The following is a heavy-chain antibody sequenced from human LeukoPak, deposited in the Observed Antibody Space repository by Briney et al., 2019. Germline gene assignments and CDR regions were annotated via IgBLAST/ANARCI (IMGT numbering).Heavy chain of an antibody. CDR3: AKDGRGVDYFDY. Sequence: PGGSLRLSCAASGFTVSSNYMSWVRQAPGEGLEWVSSISGSGGSTYYADSVKGRFTISRDNSKNTLSLQINSLRAEDTAVYYCAKDGRGVDYFDYWGQGTLVTVSS. J-gene: IGHJ4*02. CDR1: GFTVSSNY. D-gene: IGHD2-8*01. CDR2: ISGSGGST. V-gene: IGHV3-23*01.